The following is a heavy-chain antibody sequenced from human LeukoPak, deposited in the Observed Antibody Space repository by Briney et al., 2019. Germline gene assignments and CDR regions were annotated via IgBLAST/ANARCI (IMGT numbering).Heavy chain of an antibody. CDR1: SGSINSYY. CDR3: ARHGYTASHYFLDF. D-gene: IGHD3-16*01. CDR2: IYTAGKT. J-gene: IGHJ4*02. V-gene: IGHV4-4*07. Sequence: PSETLSLTCTVSSGSINSYYWGCVRQPAGRGLEWIGRIYTAGKTDYDPSLKSRLTMSIDTSKRQFSLHLKSVTAADTAIYYCARHGYTASHYFLDFWSQGTLVTVSS.